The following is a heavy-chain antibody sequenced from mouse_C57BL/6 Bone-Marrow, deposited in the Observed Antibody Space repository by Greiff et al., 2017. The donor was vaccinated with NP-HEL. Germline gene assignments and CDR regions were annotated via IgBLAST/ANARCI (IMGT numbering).Heavy chain of an antibody. CDR3: VRHGYEF. V-gene: IGHV10-1*01. CDR1: GFSFNTYA. D-gene: IGHD2-2*01. Sequence: ESGGGLVQPKGSLKLSCAASGFSFNTYAMNWVRQAPGKGLEWVARIRSKSNNNATYYAESVKDRYTISRNDSEIMLYLQMNNLKTEDTAMYYCVRHGYEFWGQGTSVTVSS. J-gene: IGHJ4*01. CDR2: IRSKSNNNAT.